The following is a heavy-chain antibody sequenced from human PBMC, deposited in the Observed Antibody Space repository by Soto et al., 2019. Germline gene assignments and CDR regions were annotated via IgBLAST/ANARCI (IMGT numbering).Heavy chain of an antibody. CDR1: GFTSSDYY. CDR2: ISNSGITM. CDR3: ARVPQRYPNHEYFYYYGMDV. Sequence: QVQLVESGGGLVKPGGSLRLSCAASGFTSSDYYMSWIRQAPGKGLEWLSFISNSGITMKYADSVKGRFTISRDNAKNSLYLQMNSLTAEDTAVYYCARVPQRYPNHEYFYYYGMDVWGQGTTVTVSS. D-gene: IGHD3-9*01. V-gene: IGHV3-11*01. J-gene: IGHJ6*02.